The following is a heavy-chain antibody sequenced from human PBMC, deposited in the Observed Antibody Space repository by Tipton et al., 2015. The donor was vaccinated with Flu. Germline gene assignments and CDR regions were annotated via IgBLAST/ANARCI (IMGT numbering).Heavy chain of an antibody. CDR3: ARGPLPDSNWYNGMDV. D-gene: IGHD6-13*01. CDR2: ITGSAGGST. CDR1: GFTFSVYA. J-gene: IGHJ6*02. Sequence: GSLRLSCAASGFTFSVYAMSWVRQAPGKGLEWVSHITGSAGGSTYYADSVKGRFTISRDNAKNSLYLQMNSLRAGDTAVYYCARGPLPDSNWYNGMDVWGQGTTVTVSS. V-gene: IGHV3-23*01.